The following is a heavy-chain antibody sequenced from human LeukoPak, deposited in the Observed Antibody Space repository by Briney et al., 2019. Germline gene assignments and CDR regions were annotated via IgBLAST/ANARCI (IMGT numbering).Heavy chain of an antibody. CDR3: ARVSGSYSQFDY. Sequence: ASVKVSCKASGGTFSSYAISWVRQAPGQGLEWMGGIIPIFGTANYAQTFQGRVTITTDESTSTAYMELSSLRSEDTAVYYCARVSGSYSQFDYWGQGTLVTVSS. D-gene: IGHD1-26*01. CDR2: IIPIFGTA. J-gene: IGHJ4*02. CDR1: GGTFSSYA. V-gene: IGHV1-69*05.